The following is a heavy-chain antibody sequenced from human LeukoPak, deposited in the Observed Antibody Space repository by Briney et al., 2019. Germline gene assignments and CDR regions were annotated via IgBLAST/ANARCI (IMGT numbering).Heavy chain of an antibody. CDR3: ASRIGRYLYYFGMDV. V-gene: IGHV4-34*01. J-gene: IGHJ6*02. CDR1: GGPFNHYY. Sequence: PSETLSLTCAVYGGPFNHYYWTWIRQPPGRGLEWIGEINESGSTNYDPSLKSRVTISVDTSKTHFSLNLTSVTAADTAVYYCASRIGRYLYYFGMDVWGQGTTVTVSS. D-gene: IGHD1-26*01. CDR2: INESGST.